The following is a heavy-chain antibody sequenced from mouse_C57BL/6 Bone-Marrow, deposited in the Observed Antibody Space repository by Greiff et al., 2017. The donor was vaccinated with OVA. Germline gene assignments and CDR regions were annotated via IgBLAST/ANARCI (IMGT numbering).Heavy chain of an antibody. Sequence: QVQLQQSGAELVRPGTSVKVSCKASGYAFTNYLIEWVKQRPGQGLEWIGVINPGSGGTNYNEKFKGKATLTADKSSSTAYMQLSSLTSEDSAVYYCAIKNYFDYWGQGTTLTVSS. CDR3: AIKNYFDY. CDR1: GYAFTNYL. V-gene: IGHV1-54*01. J-gene: IGHJ2*01. D-gene: IGHD1-2*01. CDR2: INPGSGGT.